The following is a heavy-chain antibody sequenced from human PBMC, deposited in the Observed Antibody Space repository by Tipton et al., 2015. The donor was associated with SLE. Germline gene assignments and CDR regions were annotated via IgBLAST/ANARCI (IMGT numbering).Heavy chain of an antibody. J-gene: IGHJ5*02. Sequence: QLVQSGAEVKKPGASVKVSCKASGYTFTRYAMNWVRQAPGQGLEWMGWINTNTGNPTYAQGFTGRFVFSLDTSVSTAYLQISSLKAEDTAVYYWARDRRFLDWLGGTRDWFDPWGQGTLVTVSS. D-gene: IGHD3/OR15-3a*01. CDR2: INTNTGNP. CDR1: GYTFTRYA. V-gene: IGHV7-4-1*02. CDR3: ARDRRFLDWLGGTRDWFDP.